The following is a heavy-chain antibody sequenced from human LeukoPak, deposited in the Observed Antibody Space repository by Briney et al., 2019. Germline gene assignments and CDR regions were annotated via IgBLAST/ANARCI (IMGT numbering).Heavy chain of an antibody. CDR2: IRHDGNNK. Sequence: GGSLRLSCAASGFTFSSYGMHWVRQTPGKGLEWVAFIRHDGNNKYYADSVKGRFTISRDNSKNTLYLQMNTLRAEDTAVYYCATGYSSGWYGRLDYWGQGTLVTVSS. V-gene: IGHV3-30*02. D-gene: IGHD6-19*01. CDR1: GFTFSSYG. J-gene: IGHJ4*02. CDR3: ATGYSSGWYGRLDY.